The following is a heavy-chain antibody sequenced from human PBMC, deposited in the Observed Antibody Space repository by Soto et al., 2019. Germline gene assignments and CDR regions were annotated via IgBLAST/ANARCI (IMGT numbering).Heavy chain of an antibody. J-gene: IGHJ3*02. CDR3: ARATTKRFLEWLLYDDAFDI. D-gene: IGHD3-3*01. V-gene: IGHV1-69*01. Sequence: QVQLVQSGAEVKKPGSSVKVSCKASGGTFSSYAISWVRQAPGQGLEWMGGIIPIIGTANYAQKFQGRVTITADESTSTAYMELSSLRSEDTAVYYCARATTKRFLEWLLYDDAFDIWGQGTMVTVSS. CDR2: IIPIIGTA. CDR1: GGTFSSYA.